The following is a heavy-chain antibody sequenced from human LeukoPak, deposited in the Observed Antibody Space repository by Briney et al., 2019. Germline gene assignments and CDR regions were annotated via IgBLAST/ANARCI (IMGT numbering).Heavy chain of an antibody. CDR2: ISGGGDST. CDR3: AKGSGSYFNY. V-gene: IGHV3-23*01. J-gene: IGHJ4*02. CDR1: GFTFSTYA. Sequence: PGGSLRLSCAASGFTFSTYAMTWVRQAPGKGLEWVSAISGGGDSTYYSDSVKGRFTISRDNSKNTLYLQMNSLRVEDTAVYYCAKGSGSYFNYWGQGTLVTVSS. D-gene: IGHD3-10*01.